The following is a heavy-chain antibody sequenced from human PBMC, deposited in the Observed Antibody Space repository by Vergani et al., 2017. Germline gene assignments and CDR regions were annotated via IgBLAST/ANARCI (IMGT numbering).Heavy chain of an antibody. D-gene: IGHD2-2*01. CDR2: ISYDGSNK. CDR1: GFTFSSYA. J-gene: IGHJ4*02. V-gene: IGHV3-30-3*01. Sequence: QVQLAESGGGVVQPGRSLRLSCAASGFTFSSYAMHWVRQAPGKGLEWVAVISYDGSNKYYADSVKGRFTISRDNSKNTLYLQMNSLRAEDTAVYYCARQVVVPAAVFDYWGQGTLVTVSS. CDR3: ARQVVVPAAVFDY.